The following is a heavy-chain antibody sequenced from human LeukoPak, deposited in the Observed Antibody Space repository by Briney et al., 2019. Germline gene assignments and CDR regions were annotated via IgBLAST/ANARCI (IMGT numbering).Heavy chain of an antibody. D-gene: IGHD2-15*01. Sequence: PGGSLRLSCAASGFNFDDHGMSWVRQAPGKGLEWVSGINWNGGSTGYADSVRGRFTISRDNAKNSLSLRMSSLRAEDTALYYCARYCSGGSCYGFRAFDYWGQGTLVTVSS. CDR1: GFNFDDHG. CDR3: ARYCSGGSCYGFRAFDY. J-gene: IGHJ4*02. V-gene: IGHV3-20*04. CDR2: INWNGGST.